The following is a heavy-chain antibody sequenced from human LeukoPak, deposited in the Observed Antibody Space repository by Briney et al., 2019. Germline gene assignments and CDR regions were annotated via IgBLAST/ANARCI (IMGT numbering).Heavy chain of an antibody. CDR3: ARYTGGDSSGWYYFDY. D-gene: IGHD6-19*01. CDR2: IYYSGST. J-gene: IGHJ4*02. CDR1: GGSISSYY. V-gene: IGHV4-59*08. Sequence: PSETLSLTCTVSGGSISSYYWSWIRQPPGKELEWIGYIYYSGSTNYNPSLKSRVTISVDTSKNQFSLKLSSVTAADTAVYYCARYTGGDSSGWYYFDYWGQGTLVTVSS.